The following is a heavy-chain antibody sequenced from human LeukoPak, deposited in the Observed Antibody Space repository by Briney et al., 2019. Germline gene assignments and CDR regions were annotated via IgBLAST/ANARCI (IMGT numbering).Heavy chain of an antibody. D-gene: IGHD6-19*01. CDR3: ARDERQWLVPDAFDI. V-gene: IGHV1-18*04. Sequence: ASVKVSCNASGYTVTSYGTRSGRQSPGLRLGWKGWIRAYNGNTNYAQKLQGRVTMTTDTSTSTAYMELRSLRSDDTAVYYCARDERQWLVPDAFDIWGQGTMVTVSS. CDR2: IRAYNGNT. J-gene: IGHJ3*02. CDR1: GYTVTSYG.